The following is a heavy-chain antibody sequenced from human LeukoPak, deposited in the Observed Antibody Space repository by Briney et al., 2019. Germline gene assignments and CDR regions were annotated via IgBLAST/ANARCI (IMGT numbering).Heavy chain of an antibody. CDR2: IIPIFGTA. D-gene: IGHD3-22*01. CDR1: GGTFSSYA. Sequence: VASVKVSCKASGGTFSSYAISWVRQAPGQGLEWMGGIIPIFGTANYAQKFQGRVTITADESTSTAYMELSSLRSEDTAVYYCARSRYDSSALDYWGQGTLVTVSS. V-gene: IGHV1-69*13. J-gene: IGHJ4*02. CDR3: ARSRYDSSALDY.